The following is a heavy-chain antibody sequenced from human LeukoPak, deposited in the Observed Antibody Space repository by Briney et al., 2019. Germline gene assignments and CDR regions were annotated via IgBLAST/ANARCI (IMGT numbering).Heavy chain of an antibody. CDR2: IWYDGSQK. Sequence: PGGSLRLSCAASGITFSTSGMHWVRQAPGKGLEWVAVIWYDGSQKYYADSVKGRFTISRDNSKDTLFLQMNSLTLEDTAVYYCAKDTGHRILGDYWGQGTLVIVSS. J-gene: IGHJ4*02. CDR1: GITFSTSG. CDR3: AKDTGHRILGDY. D-gene: IGHD1-14*01. V-gene: IGHV3-33*06.